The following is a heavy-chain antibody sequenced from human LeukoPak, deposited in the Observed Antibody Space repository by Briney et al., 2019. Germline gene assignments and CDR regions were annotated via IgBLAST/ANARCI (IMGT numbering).Heavy chain of an antibody. CDR2: TYYRSKWYN. CDR1: GDSVSSNSAA. Sequence: SQTLSLTCAISGDSVSSNSAAWNWIRQSPSRGLEWLGRTYYRSKWYNDYAVSVKSRITINPNTSKNQFSLQLNSLTPEDTAVYYCAREEGWLQSSDYFDYWGQGILVTVSS. V-gene: IGHV6-1*01. CDR3: AREEGWLQSSDYFDY. D-gene: IGHD5-24*01. J-gene: IGHJ4*02.